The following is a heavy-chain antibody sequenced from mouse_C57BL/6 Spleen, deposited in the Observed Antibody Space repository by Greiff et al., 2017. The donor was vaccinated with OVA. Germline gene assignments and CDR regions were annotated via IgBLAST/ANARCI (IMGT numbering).Heavy chain of an antibody. V-gene: IGHV1-4*01. CDR1: GYTFTSYT. J-gene: IGHJ4*01. D-gene: IGHD3-2*02. CDR3: ARDSSGYDYAMDY. CDR2: INPSSGYT. Sequence: VQLQESGAELARPGASVKMSCKASGYTFTSYTMHWVKQRPGQGLEWIGYINPSSGYTKYNQKFKDKATLTADKSSSTAYMQLSSLTSEDSAGYYCARDSSGYDYAMDYWGQGTSVTVSS.